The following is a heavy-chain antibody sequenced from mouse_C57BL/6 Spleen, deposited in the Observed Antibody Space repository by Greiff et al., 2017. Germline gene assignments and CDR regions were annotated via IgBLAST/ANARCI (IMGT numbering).Heavy chain of an antibody. CDR3: ARGDYVPLCYAMDY. V-gene: IGHV1-63*01. CDR2: IYPGGGYT. D-gene: IGHD2-4*01. J-gene: IGHJ4*01. CDR1: GYTFTNYC. Sequence: QVQLQQSGAELVRPGTSVKMSCTASGYTFTNYCIGWAKQRPGHGLEWIGDIYPGGGYTNYNEKFKGKATLTADKSSSTAYMQFSSLTSEDSAIYYCARGDYVPLCYAMDYWGQGTSVTVSS.